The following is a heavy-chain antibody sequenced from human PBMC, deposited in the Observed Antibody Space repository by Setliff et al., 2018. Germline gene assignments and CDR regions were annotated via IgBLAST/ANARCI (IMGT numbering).Heavy chain of an antibody. Sequence: PSETLSLTCAVYGGSFSDSYWSWVRQPPGKGLEWIGEISQGGRSNYNPSLKSRLSMSLDTSERQISLKLSSVTAADTAVYFCARYPRRGNGWYPYYVDVWGKGTTVTVSS. CDR3: ARYPRRGNGWYPYYVDV. CDR1: GGSFSDSY. V-gene: IGHV4-34*01. CDR2: ISQGGRS. D-gene: IGHD6-19*01. J-gene: IGHJ6*03.